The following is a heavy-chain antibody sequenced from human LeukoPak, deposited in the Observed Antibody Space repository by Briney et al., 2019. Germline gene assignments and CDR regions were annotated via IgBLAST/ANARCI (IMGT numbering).Heavy chain of an antibody. V-gene: IGHV3-7*03. CDR2: IKEDGSDK. CDR3: ARDIGYNTFDY. J-gene: IGHJ4*02. CDR1: GLTVSSTY. D-gene: IGHD5-24*01. Sequence: GGSLRLSCAASGLTVSSTYMSWVRQAPGKGLEWVANIKEDGSDKYYVDSVKGRFTISRDNAKNLLYLQMNSLRAEDTAVYYCARDIGYNTFDYWGQGTLVTVSS.